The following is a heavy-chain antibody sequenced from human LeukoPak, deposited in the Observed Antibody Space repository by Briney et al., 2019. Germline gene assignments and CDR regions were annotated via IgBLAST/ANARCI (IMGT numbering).Heavy chain of an antibody. J-gene: IGHJ4*02. V-gene: IGHV1-69*06. CDR2: IIPIFGTA. Sequence: GASVKVSCKASGGTFSSYAISWVRQAPGQGLEWMGGIIPIFGTANYAQKFQGRVTITADKSTSTAYMELSSLRSEDTAVYYCARGAVAGTGDYWGQGTLVTVSS. CDR3: ARGAVAGTGDY. CDR1: GGTFSSYA. D-gene: IGHD6-19*01.